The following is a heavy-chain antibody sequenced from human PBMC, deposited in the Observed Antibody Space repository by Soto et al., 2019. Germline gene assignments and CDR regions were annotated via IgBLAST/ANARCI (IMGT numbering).Heavy chain of an antibody. V-gene: IGHV1-8*01. CDR1: GYTFTSYD. CDR2: MNPNSGNT. D-gene: IGHD2-2*01. CDR3: ARMCCISTSCYWCRGMDV. Sequence: QVQLVQSGAEVKKPGASVKVSCKASGYTFTSYDINWVRQATGQGLEWMGWMNPNSGNTGYAQKFQGRVTMTRNTSISTAYMELSSLRSEDTAVYYCARMCCISTSCYWCRGMDVWGQGTTVTVSS. J-gene: IGHJ6*02.